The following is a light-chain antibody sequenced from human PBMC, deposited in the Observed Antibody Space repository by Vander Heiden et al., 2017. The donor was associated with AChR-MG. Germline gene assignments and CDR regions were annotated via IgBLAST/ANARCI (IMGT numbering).Light chain of an antibody. CDR1: QSVLYSSNNKDY. J-gene: IGKJ4*01. CDR3: QQYYSTPLT. CDR2: WAS. V-gene: IGKV4-1*01. Sequence: DIVMTQPPDSLGVSLGERATINCKSSQSVLYSSNNKDYLAWYQQKPGQPPKLLIYWASTRESGVPDRFSGSGSGTDFTLTISSLQAEDVAVYYCQQYYSTPLTFGGGTKVEIK.